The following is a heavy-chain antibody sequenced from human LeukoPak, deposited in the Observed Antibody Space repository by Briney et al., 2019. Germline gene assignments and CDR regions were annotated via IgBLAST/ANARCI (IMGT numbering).Heavy chain of an antibody. CDR1: GGSIISGGSY. D-gene: IGHD2-2*01. CDR2: ISYSGIN. Sequence: WETLSLTCTVSGGSIISGGSYWGWIRQPPGKGLEWVGRISYSGINYYKPSLKSRVSISEDTSKNQFSLRLSSLTAADTAVYYCSRRDCSRSNCFYWYFDVWGRGTLLTVSS. CDR3: SRRDCSRSNCFYWYFDV. V-gene: IGHV4-39*07. J-gene: IGHJ2*01.